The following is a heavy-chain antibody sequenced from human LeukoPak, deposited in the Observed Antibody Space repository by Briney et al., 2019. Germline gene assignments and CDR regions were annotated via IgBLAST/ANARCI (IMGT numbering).Heavy chain of an antibody. CDR2: ISDDARNE. V-gene: IGHV3-30*03. J-gene: IGHJ4*02. D-gene: IGHD2-21*02. Sequence: GGSLRLSCAASGFPFSGYGMNWVRQAPGKGLEWVTVISDDARNEDYTDSVKGRFTISRDNSKNILYLQMNSLRVEDTAVYYCASRAYCGGDCYSDYWGQGTLVTVSS. CDR3: ASRAYCGGDCYSDY. CDR1: GFPFSGYG.